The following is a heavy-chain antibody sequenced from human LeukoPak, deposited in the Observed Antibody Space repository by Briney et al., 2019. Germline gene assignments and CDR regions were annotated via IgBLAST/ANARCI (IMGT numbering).Heavy chain of an antibody. D-gene: IGHD6-19*01. J-gene: IGHJ4*02. CDR3: ATLRGYSSGWYFDY. Sequence: SETLSLTCTVSGASISSSNWWTWVRQPPGEALEWIGEIYHAGSTKYNPSLKSRLTISVDKSNNSFSLSLTSVTAADTAVYYCATLRGYSSGWYFDYWGQGTLVTVSS. CDR1: GASISSSNW. CDR2: IYHAGST. V-gene: IGHV4-4*02.